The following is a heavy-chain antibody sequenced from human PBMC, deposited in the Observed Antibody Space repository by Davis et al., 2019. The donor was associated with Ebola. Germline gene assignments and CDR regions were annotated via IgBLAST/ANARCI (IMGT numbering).Heavy chain of an antibody. CDR2: IIPLFGTT. V-gene: IGHV1-69*05. CDR3: ARGGSSWYYYFDY. CDR1: GNTISTYT. Sequence: SVKVSCKASGNTISTYTIDWVRQAPGQGLEWMGGIIPLFGTTNYAQKFRGRVTITRDTSASTAYMELSSLRSEDTAVYYCARGGSSWYYYFDYWGQGTLVTVSS. D-gene: IGHD6-13*01. J-gene: IGHJ4*02.